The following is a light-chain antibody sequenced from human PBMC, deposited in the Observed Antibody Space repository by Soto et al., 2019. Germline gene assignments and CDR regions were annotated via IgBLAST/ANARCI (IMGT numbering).Light chain of an antibody. V-gene: IGKV1-9*01. CDR1: QGISSY. CDR3: QQLHSYPLT. J-gene: IGKJ4*01. Sequence: IQLTQSPSSLSASVGDRVTITCRASQGISSYLAWYQLKPGKAPKLLIYAASTLQSGVPSRFSGSGSGPDFTLTISSLQPEDFATYYCQQLHSYPLTFGGGTKVEIK. CDR2: AAS.